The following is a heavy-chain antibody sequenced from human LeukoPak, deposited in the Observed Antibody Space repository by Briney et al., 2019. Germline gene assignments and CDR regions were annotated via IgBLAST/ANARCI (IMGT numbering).Heavy chain of an antibody. J-gene: IGHJ4*02. V-gene: IGHV1-18*04. CDR2: SSYSGNT. Sequence: ASVKVSCKASGYTFTSYAISWVRQAPGQGLEWMGSSYSGNTKYAQKFQGRVTMTTDTSTSTVYMELRSLTSDDTAAYYYARDLGSAYYYGSGMVFDYWGQGTLVTVSS. CDR1: GYTFTSYA. CDR3: ARDLGSAYYYGSGMVFDY. D-gene: IGHD3-10*01.